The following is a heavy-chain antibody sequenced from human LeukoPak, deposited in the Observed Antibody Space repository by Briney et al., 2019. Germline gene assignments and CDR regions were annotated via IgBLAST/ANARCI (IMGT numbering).Heavy chain of an antibody. Sequence: PGGSLRLSCAASGFTFSSYGMHWVRQAPGKGLEWVAVISYDGSNKYYADSVKGRFTISRDNAKNSLYLQMNSLRAEDTAVYYCARMGVAPAYYFDYWGQGTLVTVSS. CDR2: ISYDGSNK. CDR3: ARMGVAPAYYFDY. J-gene: IGHJ4*02. D-gene: IGHD3-16*01. V-gene: IGHV3-30*03. CDR1: GFTFSSYG.